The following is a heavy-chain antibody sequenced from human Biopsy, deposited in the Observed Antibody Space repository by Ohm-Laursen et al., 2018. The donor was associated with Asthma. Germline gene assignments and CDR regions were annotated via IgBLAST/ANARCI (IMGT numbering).Heavy chain of an antibody. J-gene: IGHJ2*01. V-gene: IGHV1-2*06. Sequence: SVNVSRKASGYPFTDYYVHSVRQAPGQGLEWMGRIDLNSGGTNYAQKFLGRVTMTRDTSVNTAFMVLSRLRSDDTAVYYCARIKIRIGAGTDRYFDLWGRGTLVTVSS. CDR1: GYPFTDYY. CDR2: IDLNSGGT. D-gene: IGHD3-16*01. CDR3: ARIKIRIGAGTDRYFDL.